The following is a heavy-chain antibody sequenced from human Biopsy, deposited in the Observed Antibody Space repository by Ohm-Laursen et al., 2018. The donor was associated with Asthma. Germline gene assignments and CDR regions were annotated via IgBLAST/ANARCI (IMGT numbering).Heavy chain of an antibody. D-gene: IGHD2-15*01. CDR1: GYTFTSYY. CDR2: INPFGGSS. CDR3: VKDTDEDRGGWYTFEV. J-gene: IGHJ3*01. V-gene: IGHV1-46*01. Sequence: ASVKVSCKASGYTFTSYYMHWVRQAPGHGLEWMGMINPFGGSSNFAQKFQGRLTMTRDTSTRTVYMELTSLRAEDTAVYYCVKDTDEDRGGWYTFEVWGPGTMVTVSS.